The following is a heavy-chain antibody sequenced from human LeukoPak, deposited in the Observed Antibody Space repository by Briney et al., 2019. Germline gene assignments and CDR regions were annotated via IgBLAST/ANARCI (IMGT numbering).Heavy chain of an antibody. CDR2: INPTSGVT. CDR1: GYTFINYH. J-gene: IGHJ4*02. V-gene: IGHV1-46*01. D-gene: IGHD6-6*01. Sequence: ASVQLSCKASGYTFINYHVHWVRQAPGQGLEWMGIINPTSGVTGYAQKFQGSLTVTRDTFTSTVYMELNSLISEDSAVYYCVRGIGIAARLLGDWGRGTLVTVSS. CDR3: VRGIGIAARLLGD.